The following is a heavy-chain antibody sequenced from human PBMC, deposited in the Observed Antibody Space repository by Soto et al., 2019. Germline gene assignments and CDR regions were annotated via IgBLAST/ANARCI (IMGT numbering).Heavy chain of an antibody. CDR2: IWYDGSNK. CDR1: GFTFSSYG. J-gene: IGHJ6*02. V-gene: IGHV3-33*01. D-gene: IGHD6-19*01. Sequence: QVQLVESGGGVVQPGRSLRLSCAASGFTFSSYGMHWVRQAPGKGLEWVAVIWYDGSNKYYADSVKGRFTISRDNSKNTLYLQMNSLRAEDTAVYYCARAKEQWLVPYYYYGMDVWGQGTTVTVSS. CDR3: ARAKEQWLVPYYYYGMDV.